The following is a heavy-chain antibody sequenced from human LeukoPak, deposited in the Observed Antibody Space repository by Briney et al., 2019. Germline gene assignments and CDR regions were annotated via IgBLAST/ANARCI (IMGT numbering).Heavy chain of an antibody. Sequence: GGSLRLSCAASGLTFSSYEVSWVRQAPGKGLEWVSYISTSGNTIYYTDSVKGRFTISRDNAKSSLYLQMNSLRAEDTAVYYRARDFFGELAYGMDVWGQGTTVTVSS. CDR1: GLTFSSYE. J-gene: IGHJ6*02. V-gene: IGHV3-48*03. CDR3: ARDFFGELAYGMDV. CDR2: ISTSGNTI. D-gene: IGHD3-10*01.